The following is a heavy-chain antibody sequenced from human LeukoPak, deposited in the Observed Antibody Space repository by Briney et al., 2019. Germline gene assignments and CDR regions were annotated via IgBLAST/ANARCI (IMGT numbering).Heavy chain of an antibody. CDR1: GYTLTELS. D-gene: IGHD3-3*01. V-gene: IGHV1-24*01. CDR3: ATRAPNYDFWSGPGSFDY. J-gene: IGHJ4*02. Sequence: GASVKVSCKVSGYTLTELSMHWVRQAPGKGLEWMGGFDPEDGETIYAQKFQGRVTMTEDTSTDTAYMELSSLRSEDTAVYYCATRAPNYDFWSGPGSFDYWGQGTLVTVSS. CDR2: FDPEDGET.